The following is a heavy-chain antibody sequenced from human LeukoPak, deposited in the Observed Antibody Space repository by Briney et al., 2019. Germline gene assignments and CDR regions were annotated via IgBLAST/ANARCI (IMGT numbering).Heavy chain of an antibody. Sequence: PGGSLRLSCAASGFTFSSYAMSWVRQAPGKGLEWVSSISSSSSYIYYADSVKGRFTISRDNAKNSLYLQMNSLRAEDTAVYYCARASTVAPSASDYWGQGTLVTVSS. CDR2: ISSSSSYI. CDR3: ARASTVAPSASDY. V-gene: IGHV3-21*01. D-gene: IGHD4-23*01. J-gene: IGHJ4*02. CDR1: GFTFSSYA.